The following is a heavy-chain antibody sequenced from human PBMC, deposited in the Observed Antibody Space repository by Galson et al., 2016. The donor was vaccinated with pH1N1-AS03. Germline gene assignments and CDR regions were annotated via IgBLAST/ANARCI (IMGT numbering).Heavy chain of an antibody. CDR2: ISYDESKK. D-gene: IGHD3-9*01. CDR1: GFTFRSYG. Sequence: SLRLSCAASGFTFRSYGMHWVRQTPGKGLQWVAVISYDESKKIYADSVRGRRTISRDNSKNALYLQMNSLRPEDTAVYFCSRSQCFYFDYFDNWGQGTLVTVSS. CDR3: SRSQCFYFDYFDN. V-gene: IGHV3-30*03. J-gene: IGHJ4*02.